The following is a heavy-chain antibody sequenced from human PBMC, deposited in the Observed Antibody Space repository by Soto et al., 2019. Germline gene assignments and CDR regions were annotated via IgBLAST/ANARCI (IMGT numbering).Heavy chain of an antibody. V-gene: IGHV1-18*01. CDR1: GYTFTTYG. CDR2: ISAYGGKT. CDR3: ARDPYLGDHQY. D-gene: IGHD3-16*01. J-gene: IGHJ4*02. Sequence: GASVKVSCKTSGYTFTTYGISWVRQAPGQGLEWVGWISAYGGKTHYAQKFQGKVTMTTDTSTNTAYLELRSLRSDDTAVYYCARDPYLGDHQYWGQGTLVTVSS.